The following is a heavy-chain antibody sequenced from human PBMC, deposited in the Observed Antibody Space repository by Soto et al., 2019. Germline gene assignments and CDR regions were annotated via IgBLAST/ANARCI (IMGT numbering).Heavy chain of an antibody. J-gene: IGHJ6*02. Sequence: SVKVSCKGFGYSFMKYAISWVRQAPGQGLEWMGGIIPIFGTANYAQKFQGRVTITADESTSTAYMELSSLRSEDTAVYYCARGSSAPITIFGVVTYYYYYYGMDVWGQGTTVTVSS. CDR2: IIPIFGTA. D-gene: IGHD3-3*01. CDR1: GYSFMKYA. CDR3: ARGSSAPITIFGVVTYYYYYYGMDV. V-gene: IGHV1-69*13.